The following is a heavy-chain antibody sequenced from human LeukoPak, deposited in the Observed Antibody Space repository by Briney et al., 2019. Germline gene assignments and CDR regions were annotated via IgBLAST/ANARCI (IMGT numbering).Heavy chain of an antibody. J-gene: IGHJ4*02. CDR1: GGTFSRYA. D-gene: IGHD6-19*01. V-gene: IGHV1-69*13. CDR2: IIPMFGTA. CDR3: ATHRPVAGTGAVCYFDY. Sequence: SVKVSCKASGGTFSRYAVSWVRQAPGQGLEWMGRIIPMFGTASYAQKFQGRVTITADDSTSTAYIELSSLRSEDTAVFYCATHRPVAGTGAVCYFDYWGQGTLVTVSP.